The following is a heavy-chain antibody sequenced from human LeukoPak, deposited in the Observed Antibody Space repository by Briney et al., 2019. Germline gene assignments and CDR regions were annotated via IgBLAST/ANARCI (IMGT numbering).Heavy chain of an antibody. D-gene: IGHD2-15*01. CDR2: MNPNSGNT. CDR1: GYTFTSYD. J-gene: IGHJ5*02. V-gene: IGHV1-8*03. Sequence: ASVKVSCKASGYTFTSYDINWVRQATGQGLEWMGWMNPNSGNTGYAQKFQGRVTITRNTSISTAYMELSSLRSEDTAVYYCARQLVVGATGEGFDPWGQGTLVIVSS. CDR3: ARQLVVGATGEGFDP.